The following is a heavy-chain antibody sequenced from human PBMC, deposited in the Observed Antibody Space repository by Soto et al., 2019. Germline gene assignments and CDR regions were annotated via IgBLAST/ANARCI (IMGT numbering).Heavy chain of an antibody. V-gene: IGHV3-73*02. Sequence: EVQLVESGGGLVQPGGSLKLSCVASGFTFSDSAMHWVRQASGKGLEWVGRIRSKVNTYATIYAASVKGRFTISRDDSMNTAYLQMNSLKTEDTDVYYCTRRRDWTAMDPLDYWGQGTLVTLSS. CDR2: IRSKVNTYAT. J-gene: IGHJ4*02. CDR1: GFTFSDSA. D-gene: IGHD5-18*01. CDR3: TRRRDWTAMDPLDY.